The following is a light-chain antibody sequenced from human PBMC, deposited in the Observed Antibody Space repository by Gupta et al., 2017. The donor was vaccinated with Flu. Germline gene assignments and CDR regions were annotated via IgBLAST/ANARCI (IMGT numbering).Light chain of an antibody. CDR1: QSVGNNY. Sequence: EIVLTQSPDTLSLSPGERATLSCRASQSVGNNYLAWYQQKPGQAPRLLIYAASSRATGIPDRLSGSGSGTDFILTINRLETEDFAVYYCQQYGGSPLYSFGQGTKLDIK. V-gene: IGKV3-20*01. CDR2: AAS. J-gene: IGKJ2*03. CDR3: QQYGGSPLYS.